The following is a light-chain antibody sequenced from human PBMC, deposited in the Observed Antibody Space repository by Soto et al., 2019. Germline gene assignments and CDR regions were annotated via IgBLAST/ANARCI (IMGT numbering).Light chain of an antibody. J-gene: IGKJ2*01. CDR1: QRISSY. Sequence: EIVLTQSPATLSLSPGERATLSCSASQRISSYLAWYQQKPGQAPRLLISDASNRATGIPARFSGSGSGTDFSLTISSLEPEDLASYYCQQRSNWPRTCGQGTKLELK. CDR2: DAS. CDR3: QQRSNWPRT. V-gene: IGKV3-11*01.